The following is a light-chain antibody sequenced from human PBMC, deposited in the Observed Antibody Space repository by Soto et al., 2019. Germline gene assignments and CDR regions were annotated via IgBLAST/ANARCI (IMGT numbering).Light chain of an antibody. Sequence: DIQLTQSPSTLSASVGDRVTITCRASQSISYWLAWYQQKPGKAPNLLIYKASNLESGVPSRFSSSGSGTEFTLTISGLQPDDSAAYYCQQYNSYPGTCGQGTKVDI. CDR2: KAS. J-gene: IGKJ1*01. CDR3: QQYNSYPGT. V-gene: IGKV1-5*03. CDR1: QSISYW.